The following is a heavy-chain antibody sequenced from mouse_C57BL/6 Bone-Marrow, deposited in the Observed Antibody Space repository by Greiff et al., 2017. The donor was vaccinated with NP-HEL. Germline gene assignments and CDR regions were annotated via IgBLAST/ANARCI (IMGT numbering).Heavy chain of an antibody. CDR1: GFTFTDYY. V-gene: IGHV1-36*01. CDR3: ARRWIYYGSKDWYFDV. CDR2: VYPYNGGT. D-gene: IGHD1-1*01. J-gene: IGHJ1*03. Sequence: EVQLVESGPVLVKPGPSVKISCKASGFTFTDYYMHWVKQSHGKSLEWIGLVYPYNGGTSYNQKFKGKATLTVDTASSTAYMELNSLTSEDSAVYYCARRWIYYGSKDWYFDVWGTGTTVTVSS.